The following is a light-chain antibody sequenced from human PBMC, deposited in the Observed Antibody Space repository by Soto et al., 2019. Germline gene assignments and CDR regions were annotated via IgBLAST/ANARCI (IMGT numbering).Light chain of an antibody. CDR3: NSYTGSSTYV. J-gene: IGLJ1*01. CDR2: EVS. CDR1: SSDVGSYNR. V-gene: IGLV2-18*02. Sequence: QSVLTQPPSVSGSPGQSVAISCTGTSSDVGSYNRVSWYQQPPGAAPKLMIYEVSNRPSGVPDRFSGSKSGNTASLTISGLQDEAEADYSCNSYTGSSTYVFGTGTKVTVL.